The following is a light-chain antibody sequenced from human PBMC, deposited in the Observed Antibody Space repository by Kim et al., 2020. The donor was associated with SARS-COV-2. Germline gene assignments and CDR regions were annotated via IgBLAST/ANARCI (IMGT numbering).Light chain of an antibody. CDR2: DTS. Sequence: DIQMTQLPSSLSAYVRDRVIITCRTSQTISRSLNWYQQKSPGSAPRLLIYDTSKLHFGAPSRFSGSGSGTGFILTIDSVQPEDSGTYYCQQAYTMPISFGQGTRLEIK. CDR3: QQAYTMPIS. V-gene: IGKV1-39*01. CDR1: QTISRS. J-gene: IGKJ5*01.